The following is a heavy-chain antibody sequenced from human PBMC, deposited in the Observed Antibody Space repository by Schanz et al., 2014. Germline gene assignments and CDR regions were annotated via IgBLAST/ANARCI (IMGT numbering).Heavy chain of an antibody. V-gene: IGHV3-30*04. D-gene: IGHD4-4*01. Sequence: QVQLVESGGGMVQPGRSLRLSCAASGFTLSRYTMHWVRQAPGKGLEWVAVISSDGSNKYYADSVKGRFTISRDNSKNTVHLQMNSLRAEDTAVYFCAKDRWRATVMVDAFDIWGQGTKVTVSS. CDR3: AKDRWRATVMVDAFDI. CDR2: ISSDGSNK. J-gene: IGHJ3*02. CDR1: GFTLSRYT.